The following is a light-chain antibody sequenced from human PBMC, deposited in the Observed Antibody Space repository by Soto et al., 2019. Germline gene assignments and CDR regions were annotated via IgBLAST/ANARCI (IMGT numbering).Light chain of an antibody. CDR2: AAS. CDR3: QKYNTAPQT. V-gene: IGKV1-27*01. CDR1: QGIIDY. J-gene: IGKJ1*01. Sequence: DIQMTQSPSPLSASIGDRVTITCRASQGIIDYVAWFQQKAGKPPKLLIYAASTLHPGVPSRFSGSGSGTDFTLTISSLQPEDVATYYCQKYNTAPQTFGPGTKVEIK.